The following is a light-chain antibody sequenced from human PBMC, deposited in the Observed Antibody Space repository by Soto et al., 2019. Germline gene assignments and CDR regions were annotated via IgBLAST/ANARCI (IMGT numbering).Light chain of an antibody. CDR2: GAS. Sequence: ETVVTQSPATLSVSPGERATLSCRASQSVTTNLAWYQQKPGQAPRLLIYGASTRATGVPARFSGSGSGTEFTLTISSLQSEDFAVYYCQQYNDWPPYPFGQGTKLEIK. CDR3: QQYNDWPPYP. J-gene: IGKJ2*01. CDR1: QSVTTN. V-gene: IGKV3-15*01.